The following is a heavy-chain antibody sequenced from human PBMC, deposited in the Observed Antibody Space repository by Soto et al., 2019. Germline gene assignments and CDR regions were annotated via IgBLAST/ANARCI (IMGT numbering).Heavy chain of an antibody. CDR3: AREGVAAAGIYGMDV. Sequence: ASVKVSCKASGYTFTGYYMHWVRQAPGQGLEWMGWINPNSGGTNYAQKFQGWVTMTRDTSISTAYMELSRLRSDDTAVYYCAREGVAAAGIYGMDVWGQGTTVTVSS. CDR1: GYTFTGYY. CDR2: INPNSGGT. J-gene: IGHJ6*02. V-gene: IGHV1-2*04. D-gene: IGHD6-13*01.